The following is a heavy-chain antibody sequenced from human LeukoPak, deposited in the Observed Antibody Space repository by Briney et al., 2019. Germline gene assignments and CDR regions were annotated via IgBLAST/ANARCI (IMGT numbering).Heavy chain of an antibody. Sequence: SETLSLTCTVSGGSISSGPYYWSWLRQHPGKGLEWIGYIYYSGTTYYNPSLTSRVTMSVDTSKNQFSLKLSSLTAADTAVYYCARGYYYGSGSIHFDYWGQGTLVPVSS. CDR2: IYYSGTT. CDR1: GGSISSGPYY. J-gene: IGHJ4*02. V-gene: IGHV4-31*03. CDR3: ARGYYYGSGSIHFDY. D-gene: IGHD3-10*01.